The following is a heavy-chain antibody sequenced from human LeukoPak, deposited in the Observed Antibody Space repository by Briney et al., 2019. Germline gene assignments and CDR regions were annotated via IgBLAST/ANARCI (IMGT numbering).Heavy chain of an antibody. CDR1: GYTFTGNP. CDR2: IIPNSGAT. V-gene: IGHV1-2*02. J-gene: IGHJ4*02. Sequence: ASVKVSCKASGYTFTGNPILWVRQAPGQGLEWMGWIIPNSGATTYAQKFQGRVAMTRDTSISTVFMELSSLRSDDTAVYYCTREDYWGQGTPVTVSS. CDR3: TREDY.